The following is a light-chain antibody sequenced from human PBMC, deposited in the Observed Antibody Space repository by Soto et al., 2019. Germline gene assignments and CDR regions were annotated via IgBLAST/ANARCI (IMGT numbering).Light chain of an antibody. CDR1: QSISTS. CDR2: GAS. J-gene: IGKJ1*01. CDR3: QQYNNWPRT. V-gene: IGKV3-15*01. Sequence: EIVMTQSPANLSVSAGARATLSCRASQSISTSLAWYQHKPGQAPRLLIYGASTRATGVPARFSGSGSGTEFTLPISSLQSEDFAVYYCQQYNNWPRTFGQGTKVDI.